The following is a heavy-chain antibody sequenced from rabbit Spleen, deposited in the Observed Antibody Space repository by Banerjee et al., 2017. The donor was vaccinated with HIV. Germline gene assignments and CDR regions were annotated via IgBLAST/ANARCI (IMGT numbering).Heavy chain of an antibody. J-gene: IGHJ4*01. CDR3: ARDAGSGPYIDGYFNL. Sequence: EQLEESGGGLVKPEGYLTLTCKASGVSFSDREVMCWVRQAPGKGLEWIACINTVTGKAVYANWAKGRLIMSRTSSTTVTLQMTSLTAADTATYFCARDAGSGPYIDGYFNLWGPGTLVTVS. V-gene: IGHV1S45*01. D-gene: IGHD8-1*01. CDR2: INTVTGKA. CDR1: GVSFSDREV.